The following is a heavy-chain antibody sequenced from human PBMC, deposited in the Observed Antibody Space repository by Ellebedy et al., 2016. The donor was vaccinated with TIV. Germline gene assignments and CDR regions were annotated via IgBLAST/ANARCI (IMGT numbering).Heavy chain of an antibody. D-gene: IGHD3-9*01. J-gene: IGHJ4*02. Sequence: GESLKISCAASGFTFSSYAMSWVRQAPGKGLEWVSTISNTGSRTYYADSVEGRFIISRDNSKKTLYLQMNSLRAEDTAIYYCARQFDQPARWGQGTLVTVSS. CDR2: ISNTGSRT. CDR1: GFTFSSYA. CDR3: ARQFDQPAR. V-gene: IGHV3-23*01.